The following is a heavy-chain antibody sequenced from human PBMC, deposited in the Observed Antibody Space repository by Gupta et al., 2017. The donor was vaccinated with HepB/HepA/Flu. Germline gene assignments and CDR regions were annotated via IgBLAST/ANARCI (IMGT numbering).Heavy chain of an antibody. J-gene: IGHJ6*02. D-gene: IGHD1-26*01. CDR3: AKDRGASNWYPEHGRDG. Sequence: EVHLVESGGGVVKPGGSLRLSCSGPGFIFEDYAMHWVRQAPGKGLEWIYLISGDGDGTSDADSVKGRLNIYRDNNNNSLFLEMSNRRSEDTAVYYGAKDRGASNWYPEHGRDGGGQGTT. CDR1: GFIFEDYA. CDR2: ISGDGDGT. V-gene: IGHV3-43*02.